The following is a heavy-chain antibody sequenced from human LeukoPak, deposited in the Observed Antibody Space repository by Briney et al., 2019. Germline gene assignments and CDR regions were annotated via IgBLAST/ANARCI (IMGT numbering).Heavy chain of an antibody. Sequence: GGSLRLSCAASGFTFSSYAMHWVRQAPGEGLEWVAVISYDGSNKYYADSVKGRFTISRDNSKNTLYPQMNSLRAEDTAVYYCARGPSINYGDYYYWGQGTLVTVSS. CDR2: ISYDGSNK. J-gene: IGHJ4*02. V-gene: IGHV3-30-3*01. D-gene: IGHD4-17*01. CDR3: ARGPSINYGDYYY. CDR1: GFTFSSYA.